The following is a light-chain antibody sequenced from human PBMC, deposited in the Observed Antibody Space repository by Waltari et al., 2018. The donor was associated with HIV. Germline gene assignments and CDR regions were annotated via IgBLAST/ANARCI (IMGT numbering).Light chain of an antibody. CDR2: RAS. J-gene: IGKJ1*01. CDR1: QTIDNY. V-gene: IGKV1-5*03. Sequence: DVQVTQLPSTLTASAGDRVSITCRVSQTIDNYLAWYQQRPGEAPNHLIYRASTLESGVPSRFSGSGSGTDFTLTINELQPNDSATYYCQQYQSYSLFMFGPGTKVEIK. CDR3: QQYQSYSLFM.